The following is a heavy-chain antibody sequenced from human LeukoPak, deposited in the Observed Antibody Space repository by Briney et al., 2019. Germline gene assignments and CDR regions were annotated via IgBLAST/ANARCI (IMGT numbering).Heavy chain of an antibody. J-gene: IGHJ4*02. CDR2: MSYVGIT. V-gene: IGHV4-39*02. CDR3: ARGRMAAAGAFDY. CDR1: GDSISSTTYW. Sequence: PSETLSLTCTVSGDSISSTTYWGGWIRQSPGKGLEWIGSMSYVGITSYNPSLKSRATISVDTSKNQFSLMLNSVTAADTAVYYCARGRMAAAGAFDYWGQGTLVTVSS. D-gene: IGHD6-13*01.